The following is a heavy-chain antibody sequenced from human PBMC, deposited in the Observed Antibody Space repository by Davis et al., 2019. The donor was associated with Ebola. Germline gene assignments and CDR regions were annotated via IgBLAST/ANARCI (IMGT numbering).Heavy chain of an antibody. CDR3: AKGRYQLLLSPGMDV. V-gene: IGHV3-48*01. Sequence: GESLKISCTASRFTLSRYSMNWVRQAPGKGLEWVSYISSSSSTIYYADSVKGRFTISRDNAKNSLYLQMNSLRAEDTALYYCAKGRYQLLLSPGMDVWGQGTTVTVSS. CDR1: RFTLSRYS. CDR2: ISSSSSTI. J-gene: IGHJ6*02. D-gene: IGHD2-2*01.